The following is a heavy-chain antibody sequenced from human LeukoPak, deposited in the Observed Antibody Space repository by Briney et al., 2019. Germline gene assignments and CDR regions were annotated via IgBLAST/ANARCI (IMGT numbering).Heavy chain of an antibody. J-gene: IGHJ5*02. CDR2: INPNSGGT. D-gene: IGHD6-13*01. Sequence: ASVKVSCKASGYTFNDYYMYWVRQAPGQGLNWMGWINPNSGGTNYAQKFQGRVTMTRDTSISTAYMELSSLRSEDTAVYYCARGHSSSWYVGFGYNWFDPRGQGTLVTVSS. CDR3: ARGHSSSWYVGFGYNWFDP. CDR1: GYTFNDYY. V-gene: IGHV1-2*02.